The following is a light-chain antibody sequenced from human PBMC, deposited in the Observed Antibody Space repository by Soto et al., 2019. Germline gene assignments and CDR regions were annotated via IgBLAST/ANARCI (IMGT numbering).Light chain of an antibody. CDR2: GAS. Sequence: EIVLTQSPGTLSLSPGERVTLSCRASQRVSTSYLAWYQQKPGQAPRLLIYGASSRATGIPDRFSGSGSGTDFTLTISRREPEDFAVYYCHQYGSSPPYTFGQGTKLEIK. CDR1: QRVSTSY. J-gene: IGKJ2*01. V-gene: IGKV3-20*01. CDR3: HQYGSSPPYT.